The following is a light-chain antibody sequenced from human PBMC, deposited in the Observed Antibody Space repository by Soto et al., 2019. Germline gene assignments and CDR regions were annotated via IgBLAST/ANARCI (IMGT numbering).Light chain of an antibody. CDR2: DVS. CDR1: SSDVGGYNF. J-gene: IGLJ2*01. Sequence: QSVLTQPASVSGSPGQSITISCTGTSSDVGGYNFVSWYQHHPGTAPKLMIYDVSNRPSGVSNRFSGYKSGNTASLNISGLQPEDEADYYCSSYTSSNTVVFGGGTKLTVL. V-gene: IGLV2-14*03. CDR3: SSYTSSNTVV.